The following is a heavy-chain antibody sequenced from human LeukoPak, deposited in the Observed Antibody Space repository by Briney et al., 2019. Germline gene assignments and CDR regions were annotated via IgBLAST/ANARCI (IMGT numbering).Heavy chain of an antibody. CDR1: GGSISSGGYY. D-gene: IGHD6-13*01. J-gene: IGHJ5*02. CDR3: ASALAAAGMMGSWFDP. V-gene: IGHV4-31*03. CDR2: IYYSGST. Sequence: PSXTLSLTCTVSGGSISSGGYYWSWIRQHPGKGLEWIGYIYYSGSTYYNPSLKSRVTISVDTSKNQFSLKLSSVTAADTAVYYCASALAAAGMMGSWFDPWGQGTLVTVSS.